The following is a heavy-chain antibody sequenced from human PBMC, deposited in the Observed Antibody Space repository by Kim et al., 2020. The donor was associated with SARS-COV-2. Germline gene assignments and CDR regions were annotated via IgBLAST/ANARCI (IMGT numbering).Heavy chain of an antibody. J-gene: IGHJ4*02. Sequence: ADSVKGRFTISRDNSKNTLYLQMNSLRAEDTAVYYCAREGVYYDSSGYYYWGQATLVTVSS. V-gene: IGHV3-66*01. D-gene: IGHD3-22*01. CDR3: AREGVYYDSSGYYY.